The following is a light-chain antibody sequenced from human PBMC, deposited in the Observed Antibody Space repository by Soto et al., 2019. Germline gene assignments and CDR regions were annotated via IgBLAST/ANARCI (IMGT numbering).Light chain of an antibody. CDR3: AAWDDSLNAFV. CDR2: GND. CDR1: RSNIGGNT. J-gene: IGLJ1*01. V-gene: IGLV1-44*01. Sequence: QSVLTQPPSASGTPGQRITISCSGSRSNIGGNTVNWYQQLPGTAPKLLIYGNDQRPSGVPDRFSGSKSGTSASLAISGLQSEDEADYYCAAWDDSLNAFVFGTWTKVTVL.